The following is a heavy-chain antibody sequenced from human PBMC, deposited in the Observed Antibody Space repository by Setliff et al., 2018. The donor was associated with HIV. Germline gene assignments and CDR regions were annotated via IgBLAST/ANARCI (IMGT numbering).Heavy chain of an antibody. J-gene: IGHJ4*02. CDR2: IYYNEKT. CDR1: GGSISSSNW. D-gene: IGHD5-12*01. V-gene: IGHV4-4*02. Sequence: SETLSLTCAVSGGSISSSNWWSWVRQPPGKGLEYIGSIYYNEKTYYSPSLKSRVTISIDTSKNQFSLNVRSVTAADTAVYFCAKSSPSIGYISDHWGQGTLVTVSS. CDR3: AKSSPSIGYISDH.